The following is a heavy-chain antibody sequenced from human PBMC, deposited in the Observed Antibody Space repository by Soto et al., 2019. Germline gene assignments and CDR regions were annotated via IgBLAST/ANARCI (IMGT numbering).Heavy chain of an antibody. J-gene: IGHJ4*02. CDR1: SGSISSSNW. CDR3: ARGPFHLGELSLYFDY. CDR2: IYHSGST. D-gene: IGHD3-16*02. V-gene: IGHV4-4*02. Sequence: SETLSLTCAVSSGSISSSNWWSWVRQPPGKGLEWIGEIYHSGSTNYNPSLKSRVTISVDKSKNQFSLKLSSVTAADTAVYYCARGPFHLGELSLYFDYWGQGTLVTVSS.